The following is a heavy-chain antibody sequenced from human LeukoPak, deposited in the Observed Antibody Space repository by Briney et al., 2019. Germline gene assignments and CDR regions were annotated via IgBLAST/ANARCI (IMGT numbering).Heavy chain of an antibody. CDR2: ISSSGSTI. CDR1: GFIFSSHE. D-gene: IGHD5-18*01. Sequence: PGGSLRLSCAASGFIFSSHEMNWVRQAPGKGLEWVSYISSSGSTIYYADSVKGRFTISRDNAKNSLYLQMNSLRAEDTAIYYCAARGYSYSAHDYWGQGTLVTVSS. V-gene: IGHV3-48*03. CDR3: AARGYSYSAHDY. J-gene: IGHJ4*02.